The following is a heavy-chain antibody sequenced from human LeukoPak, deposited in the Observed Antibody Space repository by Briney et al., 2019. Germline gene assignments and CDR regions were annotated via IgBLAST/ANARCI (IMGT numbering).Heavy chain of an antibody. Sequence: GGSLRLSCAASGFTFSSYGMHWVRQAPGKGLEWMAVISYDGNNKYYADSVKGRFTISRDNSKNTLYLRIDSLRAEDTAVYYCAKDRLGTLDAFDIWGQGTMVTVSS. CDR3: AKDRLGTLDAFDI. D-gene: IGHD3-9*01. V-gene: IGHV3-30*18. CDR2: ISYDGNNK. CDR1: GFTFSSYG. J-gene: IGHJ3*02.